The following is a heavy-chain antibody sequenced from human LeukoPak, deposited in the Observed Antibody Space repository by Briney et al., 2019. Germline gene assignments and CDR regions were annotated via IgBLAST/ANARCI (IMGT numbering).Heavy chain of an antibody. J-gene: IGHJ5*02. Sequence: SETLSLTCAVYGGSFSVYYWSWIRQPPGKGLEWIGEINHSGSTNYNPSLKSRVTISVDTSKNQFSLKLSSVTAADTAVYYCARHYDSSGYYRGNPWGQGTLVTVSS. D-gene: IGHD3-22*01. V-gene: IGHV4-34*01. CDR3: ARHYDSSGYYRGNP. CDR1: GGSFSVYY. CDR2: INHSGST.